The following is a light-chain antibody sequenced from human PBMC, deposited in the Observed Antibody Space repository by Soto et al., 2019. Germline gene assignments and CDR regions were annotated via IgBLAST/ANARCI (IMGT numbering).Light chain of an antibody. Sequence: QLVLTQPPSASASLGASVTLTCTLSSGYSNYKVDWYQQRPGKGPRFVMRVGTGGIVGSKGDGIPDRFSVLGSGLNRYLTIKNIQEEDESDYHCGAGHGSGSNLVLFGGGTKLTVL. J-gene: IGLJ2*01. V-gene: IGLV9-49*01. CDR3: GAGHGSGSNLVL. CDR2: VGTGGIVG. CDR1: SGYSNYK.